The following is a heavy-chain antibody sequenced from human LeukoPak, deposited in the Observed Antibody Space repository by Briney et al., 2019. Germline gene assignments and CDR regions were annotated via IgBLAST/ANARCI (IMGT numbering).Heavy chain of an antibody. J-gene: IGHJ6*03. V-gene: IGHV3-23*01. D-gene: IGHD1-26*01. Sequence: GGSLRLSCAASGFTFSSYAMSWVRQAPGKGLEWVSVISGSGGNTYYTDSVKGRFTISRDNAKNSLYLQMNSLRAEDTAVYYCARDPYSGSYGNYYYYFMDVWGKGTTVTISS. CDR3: ARDPYSGSYGNYYYYFMDV. CDR2: ISGSGGNT. CDR1: GFTFSSYA.